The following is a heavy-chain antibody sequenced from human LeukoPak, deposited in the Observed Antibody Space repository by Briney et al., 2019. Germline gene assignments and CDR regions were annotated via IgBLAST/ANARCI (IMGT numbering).Heavy chain of an antibody. CDR3: ARGDFGVVTHFDY. J-gene: IGHJ4*02. Sequence: GGSLRLSCTASGFTISSNWMSWVRQAPGRGLEWVANIKQDGGEKYYVDSVKGRFTISRGNAKNSLYLQMNSLRAEDTAIYYCARGDFGVVTHFDYWGQGTLVTVSS. CDR2: IKQDGGEK. CDR1: GFTISSNW. D-gene: IGHD3-3*01. V-gene: IGHV3-7*01.